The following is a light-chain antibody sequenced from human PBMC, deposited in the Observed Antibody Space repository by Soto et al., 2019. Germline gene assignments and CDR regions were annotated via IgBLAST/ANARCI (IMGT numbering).Light chain of an antibody. Sequence: DIHLTQSPSTLSASVGDRVTITCRASQSISSWLAWYQQKPGKAPKLLIYKASTLESGVPSRFSGSGSGTEFTLTLSSLQPDDFATYYCQHWVDYMWTFVQGTKVEIK. CDR3: QHWVDYMWT. CDR2: KAS. V-gene: IGKV1-5*03. CDR1: QSISSW. J-gene: IGKJ1*01.